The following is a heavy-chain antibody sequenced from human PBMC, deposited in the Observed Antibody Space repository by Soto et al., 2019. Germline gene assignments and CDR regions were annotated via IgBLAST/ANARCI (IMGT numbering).Heavy chain of an antibody. Sequence: QVQLVESGGGVVQPGRSLRLSCAASEFTFSGYDMHWVRQAPGKGLEWVAMISYAGSKKYYADSVKGRFTISRDNSKNTLYLQMNSLRAEDTAVYYCARGTTPPWTDYIYYGMDVWGQGTTVTVSS. V-gene: IGHV3-30-3*01. J-gene: IGHJ6*02. D-gene: IGHD1-1*01. CDR1: EFTFSGYD. CDR3: ARGTTPPWTDYIYYGMDV. CDR2: ISYAGSKK.